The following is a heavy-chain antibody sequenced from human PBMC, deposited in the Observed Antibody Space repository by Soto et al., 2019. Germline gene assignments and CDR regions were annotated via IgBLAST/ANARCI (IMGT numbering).Heavy chain of an antibody. J-gene: IGHJ4*02. V-gene: IGHV4-34*01. Sequence: QVQLQQWGAGLLKPSETLSLTCAVYGGSFSGYYWSWMRQPPGKGLEWIGEINHSGSTNYNPSLKSRVTISVDTSKNQFSLKLSSVTAADTAVYYCARGGYCSSTSCPPADFDHWGQGTLVTVSS. CDR1: GGSFSGYY. CDR2: INHSGST. D-gene: IGHD2-2*01. CDR3: ARGGYCSSTSCPPADFDH.